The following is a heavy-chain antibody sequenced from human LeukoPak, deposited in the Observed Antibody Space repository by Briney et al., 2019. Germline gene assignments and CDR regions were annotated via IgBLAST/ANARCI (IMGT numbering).Heavy chain of an antibody. CDR1: GYTFTGYY. J-gene: IGHJ5*02. V-gene: IGHV1-2*02. CDR2: INPNSGGT. D-gene: IGHD3-9*01. CDR3: ARDIHYDILTGYALYNWFDP. Sequence: GASVKVSCKASGYTFTGYYMHWVRQAPGQGLEWMGWINPNSGGTNYAQKFQGSVTMTRDTSISTAYMELSRLRSDDTAVYYCARDIHYDILTGYALYNWFDPWGQGTLVTVSS.